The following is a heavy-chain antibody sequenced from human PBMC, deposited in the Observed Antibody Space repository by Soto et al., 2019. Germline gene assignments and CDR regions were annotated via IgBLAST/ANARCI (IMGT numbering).Heavy chain of an antibody. CDR3: ARDGDSANKARFDY. J-gene: IGHJ4*02. CDR2: ISAYNGNT. Sequence: QVQLVQSGAEVKKPGASVKVYCKASGYTFTSYGISWVRQAPGQGLEWMGWISAYNGNTNYAQKLQGRGTMTTDTSRGTDHMEVRKLRTDDTAVYYCARDGDSANKARFDYGGQGTLVTVSS. D-gene: IGHD2-21*01. V-gene: IGHV1-18*01. CDR1: GYTFTSYG.